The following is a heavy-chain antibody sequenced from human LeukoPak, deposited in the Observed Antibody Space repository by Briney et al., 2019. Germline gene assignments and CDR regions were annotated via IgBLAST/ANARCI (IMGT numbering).Heavy chain of an antibody. V-gene: IGHV3-7*01. D-gene: IGHD4/OR15-4a*01. CDR2: IKPDGSEQ. J-gene: IGHJ4*02. Sequence: GGSLRLSCAAPGFIFRNSWMRWIRKAPGKRLEWVANIKPDGSEQYYVDSVKGRFTISRDNAKNSLYLQMNSLRAEDTAVYYCARDDYGGTGYWGQGTLVTVSS. CDR3: ARDDYGGTGY. CDR1: GFIFRNSW.